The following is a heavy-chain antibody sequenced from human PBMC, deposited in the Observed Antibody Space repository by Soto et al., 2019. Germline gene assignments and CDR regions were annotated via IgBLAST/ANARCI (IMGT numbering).Heavy chain of an antibody. J-gene: IGHJ5*02. CDR1: GGSVSSGSYY. D-gene: IGHD3-22*01. V-gene: IGHV4-61*01. CDR2: IYYSGST. CDR3: ARERRVDYYVSSGYYYLRFDP. Sequence: QVQLQESGPGLVKPSETLSLTCTVSGGSVSSGSYYWSWIRQPPGKGLEWIGYIYYSGSTNYNPSLERRVPRSVDTSKNQCSLKLSSVTAADTAVYYCARERRVDYYVSSGYYYLRFDPWGQGTLVTVSS.